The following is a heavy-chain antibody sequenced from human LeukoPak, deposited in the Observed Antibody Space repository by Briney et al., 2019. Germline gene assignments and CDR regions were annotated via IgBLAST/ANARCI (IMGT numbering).Heavy chain of an antibody. CDR3: ARVPDCGGDCWLGYFDY. Sequence: GGSLRLSCAASGFTFSSYAMHWVRQAPGKGLEYVSAISSNGRSTYYANSVKGRFTISRDNSKNTLYLQMGSLRAEDMAVYYCARVPDCGGDCWLGYFDYWGQGTLVTVSS. J-gene: IGHJ4*02. CDR1: GFTFSSYA. D-gene: IGHD2-21*02. V-gene: IGHV3-64*01. CDR2: ISSNGRST.